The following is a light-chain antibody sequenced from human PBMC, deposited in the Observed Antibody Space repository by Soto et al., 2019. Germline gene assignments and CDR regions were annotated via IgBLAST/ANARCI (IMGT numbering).Light chain of an antibody. J-gene: IGKJ1*01. CDR2: HAS. CDR1: QSISSW. Sequence: DIQMTQSPSTLSASVGDRVTIICRASQSISSWLSWYQQKPGKAPKLLIYHASNLQSGVPSRFSGSGSGTEFTLTISSLQPDDFATYYCQQYNSYSFGQGTKV. CDR3: QQYNSYS. V-gene: IGKV1-5*02.